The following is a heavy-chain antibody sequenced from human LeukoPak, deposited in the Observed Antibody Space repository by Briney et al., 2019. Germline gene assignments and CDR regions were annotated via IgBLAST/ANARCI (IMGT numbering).Heavy chain of an antibody. CDR3: AELGITMIGGV. CDR1: GFTFSSYT. V-gene: IGHV3-21*04. D-gene: IGHD3-10*02. J-gene: IGHJ6*04. CDR2: ISTSSIYI. Sequence: GGSLRLSCAASGFTFSSYTMNWVRQAPGKGLEWVSSISTSSIYIYYADSVKGRFTISRDNAKNSLYLQMNSLRAEDTALYYCAELGITMIGGVWGKGTTVTISS.